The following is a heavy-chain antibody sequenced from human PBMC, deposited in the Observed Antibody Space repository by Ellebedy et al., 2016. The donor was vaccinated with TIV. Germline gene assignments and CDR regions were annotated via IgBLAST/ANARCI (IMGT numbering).Heavy chain of an antibody. Sequence: SETLSLTXAVYGGSFSGYYWSWIRQPPGKGLEWIGEINHSGSTNYNPSLKSRVTISVDTPKNQFSLKLSSVTAADTAVYYCARGRLRPWGYYYGMDGWGQGTTVTVSS. CDR2: INHSGST. CDR1: GGSFSGYY. D-gene: IGHD4-17*01. J-gene: IGHJ6*02. V-gene: IGHV4-34*01. CDR3: ARGRLRPWGYYYGMDG.